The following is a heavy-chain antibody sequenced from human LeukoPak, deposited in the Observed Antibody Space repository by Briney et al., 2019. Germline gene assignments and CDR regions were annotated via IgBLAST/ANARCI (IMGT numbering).Heavy chain of an antibody. Sequence: GGSLRLSCAASGFTFSSYWMQWVRQAPGKGLVWVSRLSPDGSSTTSADSVKGRFTISRDNAKNSLYLQMNSLRAEDTAVYYCARVPLNTRNYDILTGYYFDYWGQGTLVTVSP. D-gene: IGHD3-9*01. CDR3: ARVPLNTRNYDILTGYYFDY. J-gene: IGHJ4*02. CDR2: LSPDGSST. CDR1: GFTFSSYW. V-gene: IGHV3-74*01.